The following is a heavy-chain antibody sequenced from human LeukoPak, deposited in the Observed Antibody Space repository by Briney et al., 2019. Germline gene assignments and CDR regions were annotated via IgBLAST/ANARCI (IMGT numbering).Heavy chain of an antibody. CDR3: AKWRTAMDY. Sequence: GRSLRLSCAASGFTFSSYGMHWVRQAAGKGLEWVAVISYDGSNKYYADSVKGRFTISRDNSKNTLYLQMNSLRAEDTAVYYCAKWRTAMDYWGQGTLVTVSS. V-gene: IGHV3-30*18. CDR1: GFTFSSYG. D-gene: IGHD2-21*02. CDR2: ISYDGSNK. J-gene: IGHJ4*02.